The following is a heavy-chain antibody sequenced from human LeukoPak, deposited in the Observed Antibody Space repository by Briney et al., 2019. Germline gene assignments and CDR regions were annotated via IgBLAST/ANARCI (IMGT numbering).Heavy chain of an antibody. Sequence: SVKVSCKASGYTFTSYAISWVRQAPGQGLEWMGGIIPIFGTANYAQKFQGRVTITADESTSTAYMELSSLRSEDTAVYYCARDRSGYCSGGSCFERYHRDPTNYYGMDVWGQGTTVTVSS. CDR3: ARDRSGYCSGGSCFERYHRDPTNYYGMDV. V-gene: IGHV1-69*13. D-gene: IGHD2-15*01. CDR2: IIPIFGTA. CDR1: GYTFTSYA. J-gene: IGHJ6*02.